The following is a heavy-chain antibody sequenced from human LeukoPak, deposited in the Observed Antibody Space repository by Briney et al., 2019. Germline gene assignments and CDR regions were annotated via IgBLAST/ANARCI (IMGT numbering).Heavy chain of an antibody. J-gene: IGHJ3*02. CDR3: AKSPRVVADDAFDI. CDR1: GFTFSSYE. D-gene: IGHD2-15*01. Sequence: AGGSLRLSCVASGFTFSSYEMNWVRQAPGKGLEWVSYISRSGTTTFYADSVKGRFTISRDNSKNTLYLQMNSLRAEDTAVYYCAKSPRVVADDAFDIWGQGTMVTVSS. V-gene: IGHV3-48*03. CDR2: ISRSGTTT.